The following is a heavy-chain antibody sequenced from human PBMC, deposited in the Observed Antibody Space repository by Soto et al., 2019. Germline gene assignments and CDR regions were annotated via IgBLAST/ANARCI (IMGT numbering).Heavy chain of an antibody. CDR1: GGTFSSYA. V-gene: IGHV1-69*01. Sequence: QVQLVQSGAEVKKPGSSVKVSCKASGGTFSSYAISWVRQAPGQGLEWMGGIIPIFGTANYAQKFQGRVTITADESTSTAYMELSSLRSEDTAVYYCAREGYSSSSGRGNWFDPWGQGTLGTVSS. CDR3: AREGYSSSSGRGNWFDP. CDR2: IIPIFGTA. D-gene: IGHD6-6*01. J-gene: IGHJ5*02.